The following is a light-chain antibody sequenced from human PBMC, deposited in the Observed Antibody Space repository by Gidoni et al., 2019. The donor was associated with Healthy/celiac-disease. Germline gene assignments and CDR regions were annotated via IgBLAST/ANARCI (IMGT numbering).Light chain of an antibody. J-gene: IGKJ1*01. CDR2: DAS. CDR3: QQRSNLWT. Sequence: IVLTQSPATLSLSPGERATLSCRASQSVSSYLAWYQQKPGQAPRLLFYDASNRATGIPARFSGSGSGTDFTLTISSLEPEDFAVYYCQQRSNLWTFGQGTKVEIK. V-gene: IGKV3-11*01. CDR1: QSVSSY.